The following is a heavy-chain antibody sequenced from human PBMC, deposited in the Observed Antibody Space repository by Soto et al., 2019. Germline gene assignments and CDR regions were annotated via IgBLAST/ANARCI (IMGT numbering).Heavy chain of an antibody. Sequence: GGSLRLSCAASGFIFSSYGMHWVRQAPGKGLEWVAVISYDGSNKYYADSVKGRFTISRDNSKNTLYLQMNSLRAEDTAVYYYARGTPKTGNFDYWGQGTLVTVSS. CDR2: ISYDGSNK. J-gene: IGHJ4*02. V-gene: IGHV3-30*03. CDR3: ARGTPKTGNFDY. CDR1: GFIFSSYG. D-gene: IGHD1-1*01.